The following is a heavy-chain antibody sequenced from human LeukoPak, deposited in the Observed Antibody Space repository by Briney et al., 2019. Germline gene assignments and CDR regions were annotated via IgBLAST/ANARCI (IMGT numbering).Heavy chain of an antibody. J-gene: IGHJ6*02. CDR3: ARGSDFWSGYSPENYYYGMDV. Sequence: PSETLSLTCTVSGGSISSYYWSWIRQPPGKGLEWIGYIYYSGSTNYNPSLKSRLTISVDTSKNQFSLKLSSVTAADTAVYYCARGSDFWSGYSPENYYYGMDVWGQGTTVTVSS. V-gene: IGHV4-59*01. CDR2: IYYSGST. D-gene: IGHD3-3*01. CDR1: GGSISSYY.